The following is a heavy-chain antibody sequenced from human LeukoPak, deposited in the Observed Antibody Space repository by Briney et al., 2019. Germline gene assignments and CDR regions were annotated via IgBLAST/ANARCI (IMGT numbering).Heavy chain of an antibody. V-gene: IGHV3-23*01. CDR1: GFTFSSYA. J-gene: IGHJ5*02. Sequence: GGSLRVSCAASGFTFSSYAMSWVRQAPGKGLEWVSAISGSGGSTYYADSVKGRFTISRDNSKNTLYLQMNSLRAEDTAVYYCAKDTYYYEKSAWGQGTLVTVSS. CDR3: AKDTYYYEKSA. D-gene: IGHD3-22*01. CDR2: ISGSGGST.